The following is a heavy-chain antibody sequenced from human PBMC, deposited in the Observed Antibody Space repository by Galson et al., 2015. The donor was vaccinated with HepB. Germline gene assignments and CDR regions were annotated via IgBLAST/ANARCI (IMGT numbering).Heavy chain of an antibody. V-gene: IGHV3-48*03. J-gene: IGHJ4*02. CDR1: GFTFSSYE. Sequence: SLRLSCAASGFTFSSYEMNWVRQAPGKGLEWVSYISSSSSYTNYADSVKGRFTISRDNAKNSLYLQMNSLRAEDTAVYYCARAVGWGGKNFDYWGQGTLVTVSS. CDR3: ARAVGWGGKNFDY. D-gene: IGHD3-16*01. CDR2: ISSSSSYT.